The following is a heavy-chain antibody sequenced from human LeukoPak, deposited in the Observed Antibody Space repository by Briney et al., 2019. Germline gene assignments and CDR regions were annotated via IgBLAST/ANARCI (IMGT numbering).Heavy chain of an antibody. J-gene: IGHJ4*01. Sequence: GGSLRLSCTASGVTFTTYAMHWVRQTPGMGLEWVPVISYDGINIYYLDSVKGRFTISRDNSNNTLYLQITSLRPEDTAVYYCVRVPARASSAFYYFDYWGHGTLVTVSS. CDR2: ISYDGINI. D-gene: IGHD3-22*01. CDR3: VRVPARASSAFYYFDY. CDR1: GVTFTTYA. V-gene: IGHV3-30-3*01.